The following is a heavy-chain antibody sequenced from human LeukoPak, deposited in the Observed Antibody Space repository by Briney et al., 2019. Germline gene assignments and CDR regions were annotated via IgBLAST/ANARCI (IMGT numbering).Heavy chain of an antibody. CDR3: ASLLN. CDR1: GFSFRNYA. Sequence: GGSLRLPCAASGFSFRNYAMNWVRQAPGKGLEWLAYISDGSTLIYYADSVKGRFTISRDNAKNTLYLQMNSLRAEDTAMYYCASLLNWGQGTLVTVSS. J-gene: IGHJ4*02. V-gene: IGHV3-48*01. CDR2: ISDGSTLI.